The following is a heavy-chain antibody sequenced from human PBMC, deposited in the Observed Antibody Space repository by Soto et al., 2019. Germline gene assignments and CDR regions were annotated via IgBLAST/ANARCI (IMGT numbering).Heavy chain of an antibody. V-gene: IGHV5-10-1*01. Sequence: GEALTISCKGSGHSFTRYWLSCVRPMPGKGLEWMGRIDPSDSYTNYSPSFQGHVTISADKSISTAYLQWSSLKASDTAMYYCARSDLARPFYGMDVCGQGTTVTVSS. CDR1: GHSFTRYW. D-gene: IGHD6-6*01. CDR2: IDPSDSYT. CDR3: ARSDLARPFYGMDV. J-gene: IGHJ6*02.